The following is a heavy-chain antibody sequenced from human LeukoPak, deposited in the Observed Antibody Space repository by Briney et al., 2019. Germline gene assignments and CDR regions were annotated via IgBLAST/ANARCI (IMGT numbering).Heavy chain of an antibody. CDR1: GFTFSSFG. CDR2: ISYDGSNK. Sequence: GGSLRLSCAASGFTFSSFGMHWVRQAPGKGLEWVALISYDGSNKYNADSVKGRFTISRDNSKNTLYLQMNSLRAEDTAVYYCARGGVYSSGSYYLYYFDYWGQGTLVTVSS. D-gene: IGHD6-19*01. V-gene: IGHV3-30*03. J-gene: IGHJ4*02. CDR3: ARGGVYSSGSYYLYYFDY.